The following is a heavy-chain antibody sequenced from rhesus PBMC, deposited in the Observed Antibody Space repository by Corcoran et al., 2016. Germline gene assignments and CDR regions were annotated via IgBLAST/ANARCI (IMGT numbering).Heavy chain of an antibody. J-gene: IGHJ2*01. CDR2: IYGSGSST. D-gene: IGHD1-32*01. CDR1: GGSISSSY. CDR3: ASGGMSDWYFDL. V-gene: IGHV4-169*02. Sequence: QLQLQESGPGLVKPSETLSVTRAVSGGSISSSYWSWLRQGPGKGLEWIGYIYGSGSSTNYNPSLKSRVTLSVDTSKNQLSLKLSSVTAADTAVYYCASGGMSDWYFDLWGPGTPITISS.